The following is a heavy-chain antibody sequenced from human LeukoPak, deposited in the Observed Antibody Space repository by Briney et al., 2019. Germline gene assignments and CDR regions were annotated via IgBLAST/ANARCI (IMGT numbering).Heavy chain of an antibody. J-gene: IGHJ4*02. D-gene: IGHD3-22*01. CDR2: IYHSGST. V-gene: IGHV4-4*02. CDR3: ARGTYYYDSGDSV. CDR1: GGSISSGNW. Sequence: SGTLSLTCAVSGGSISSGNWWSWVRQPPGTGLEWIGEIYHSGSTSYNPSLKSRVTMSVDKSKNQFSLKLSSVTAADTAVYYCARGTYYYDSGDSVWGQGTLVTVSS.